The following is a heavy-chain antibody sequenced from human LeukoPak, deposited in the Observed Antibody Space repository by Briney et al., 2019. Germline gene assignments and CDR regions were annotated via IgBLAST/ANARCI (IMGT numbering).Heavy chain of an antibody. CDR1: NYTFISYD. V-gene: IGHV1-18*01. CDR2: ISVYNGKT. CDR3: ARDASGSWSGGDAFDI. J-gene: IGHJ3*02. Sequence: GASVKVSCKASNYTFISYDISWVRQAPGQGLEWLGRISVYNGKTNYAQNLQGRVTMTADTATTTVYMELRSLRSDDTAVYCCARDASGSWSGGDAFDIWGQGTVVTVSS. D-gene: IGHD6-13*01.